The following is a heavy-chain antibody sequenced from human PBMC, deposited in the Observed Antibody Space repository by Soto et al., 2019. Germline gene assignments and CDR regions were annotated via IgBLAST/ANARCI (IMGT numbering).Heavy chain of an antibody. J-gene: IGHJ6*01. CDR1: GGTFSSYA. Sequence: QVQLVQSGAEVKKPGSSVKVSCKASGGTFSSYAISWVRQAHGQGLEWMGGIIPIFGTANYAQKFQGRVTITADESTSTAYMELGSLRSEETAGYYCARTRLVGPYYYYYGMDVWGQGTTVTVSS. CDR3: ARTRLVGPYYYYYGMDV. V-gene: IGHV1-69*01. CDR2: IIPIFGTA. D-gene: IGHD1-26*01.